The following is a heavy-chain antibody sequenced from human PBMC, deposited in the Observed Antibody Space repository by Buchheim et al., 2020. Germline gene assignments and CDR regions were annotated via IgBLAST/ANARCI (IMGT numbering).Heavy chain of an antibody. CDR2: IHHGGST. CDR3: ARWGRVVPAAMQYYYYYYGMDV. Sequence: QVQLQESGPGLVKPSGTLSLTCDVSGDSMSSHDWWSWARQPPGKGLEWIGEIHHGGSTNYSPSLKGRVTISVDKSKNHFSLKLSSVTAADTAVYYCARWGRVVPAAMQYYYYYYGMDVWGQGTT. D-gene: IGHD2-2*01. J-gene: IGHJ6*02. CDR1: GDSMSSHDW. V-gene: IGHV4-4*02.